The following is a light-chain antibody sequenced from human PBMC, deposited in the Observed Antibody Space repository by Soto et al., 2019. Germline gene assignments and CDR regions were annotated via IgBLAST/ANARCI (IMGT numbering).Light chain of an antibody. CDR1: QSISSY. CDR2: AAS. J-gene: IGKJ2*01. CDR3: QQSYSTPPYT. Sequence: DIQMTQSPSSLSASVGDRVTITCRASQSISSYLNWYQQKPGKAPKLLIYAASSLQSGVPSRFSGRGSGTDFTLTISSLQPEDFATYYCQQSYSTPPYTFGQGTKLELK. V-gene: IGKV1-39*01.